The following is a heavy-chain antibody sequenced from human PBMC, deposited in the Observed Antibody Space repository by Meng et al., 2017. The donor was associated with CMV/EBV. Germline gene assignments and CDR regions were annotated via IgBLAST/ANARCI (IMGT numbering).Heavy chain of an antibody. D-gene: IGHD1-1*01. Sequence: ESLKISCTVSGGSVSSGSYYWSWIRQPPGKGLEWIGYIYYSGSTNYNPSLKSRVTISVDTSKNQFSLKLSSVTAADTAVYYCASGPNWNYFDYWGQGTLVTVSS. J-gene: IGHJ4*02. CDR3: ASGPNWNYFDY. V-gene: IGHV4-61*01. CDR2: IYYSGST. CDR1: GGSVSSGSYY.